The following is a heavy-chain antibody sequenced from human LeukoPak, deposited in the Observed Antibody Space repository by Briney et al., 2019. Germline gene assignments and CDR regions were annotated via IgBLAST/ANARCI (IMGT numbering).Heavy chain of an antibody. V-gene: IGHV3-23*01. D-gene: IGHD1-26*01. J-gene: IGHJ4*02. CDR2: ISGSGGST. CDR1: GFTFSSYP. Sequence: GGSLRLSCAASGFTFSSYPMTWVRRAPGKGLEWVSTISGSGGSTYYAGSVKGRFTISRDNSKNTLYLQMSSLRAEDTAIYYCAKGNSASYYISYFDYWGQGTLVTVSS. CDR3: AKGNSASYYISYFDY.